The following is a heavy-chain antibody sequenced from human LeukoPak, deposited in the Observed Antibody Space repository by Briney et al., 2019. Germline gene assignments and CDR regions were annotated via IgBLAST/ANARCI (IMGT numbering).Heavy chain of an antibody. J-gene: IGHJ5*02. CDR1: GGSISSTFYY. CDR3: ARHAPRIWFGRKSWFDP. D-gene: IGHD3-10*01. V-gene: IGHV4-39*01. CDR2: INYSGST. Sequence: SETLSLTCTVSGGSISSTFYYWGWIRQPPGKGLEWIGSINYSGSTNYNPSLKSRVTISVDTSKNQFSLKLSSVTAADTAVYYCARHAPRIWFGRKSWFDPWGQGTLVTVSS.